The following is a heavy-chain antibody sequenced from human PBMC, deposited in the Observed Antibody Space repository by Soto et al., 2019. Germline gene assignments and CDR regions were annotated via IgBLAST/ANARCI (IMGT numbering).Heavy chain of an antibody. V-gene: IGHV5-10-1*01. Sequence: GEALKISCKGCGYRFSSYWFRWGRQMPGKGLEWMGRIDPSDSYTNYSPSFQGHVTISADKSISTAYLQWSSLKASDTAMYYCAREAPGIAAAGTLYWFDPWGQGTLVTVSS. D-gene: IGHD6-13*01. CDR2: IDPSDSYT. CDR3: AREAPGIAAAGTLYWFDP. CDR1: GYRFSSYW. J-gene: IGHJ5*02.